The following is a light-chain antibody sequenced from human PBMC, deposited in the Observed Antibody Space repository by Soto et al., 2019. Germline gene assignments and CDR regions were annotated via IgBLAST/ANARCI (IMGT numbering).Light chain of an antibody. CDR3: QNYNSAPFT. Sequence: DIQMTQSPSSLSASVGDRVTITCRASQGISNYLAWYQQKPGKVPKLLIYDASTLQSGVPSRFSGSGSGTDFTLTISSLKPEDVATYYCQNYNSAPFTFGPGTKVDIK. V-gene: IGKV1-27*01. J-gene: IGKJ3*01. CDR1: QGISNY. CDR2: DAS.